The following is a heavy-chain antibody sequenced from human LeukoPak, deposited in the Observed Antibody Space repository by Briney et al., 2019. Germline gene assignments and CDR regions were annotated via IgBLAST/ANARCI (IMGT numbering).Heavy chain of an antibody. CDR3: ARDKEWLRLDY. CDR2: FNSDSGNT. CDR1: GYTFTNYA. V-gene: IGHV1-3*01. D-gene: IGHD5-12*01. J-gene: IGHJ4*02. Sequence: ASVKVSCKASGYTFTNYAIHWVRQAPGQRLEWMGWFNSDSGNTEYSQKFQGRVIITRDTSASTAFMEVSSLRPEDTAVYYCARDKEWLRLDYWGQGTLVTVSS.